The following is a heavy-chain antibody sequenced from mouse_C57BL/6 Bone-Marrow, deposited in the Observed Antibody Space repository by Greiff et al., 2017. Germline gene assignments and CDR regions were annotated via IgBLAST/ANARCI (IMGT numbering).Heavy chain of an antibody. D-gene: IGHD1-1*01. CDR2: ISSGGDYI. CDR3: TRGPTVEGPLYAMDY. CDR1: GFTFSSYA. V-gene: IGHV5-9-1*02. Sequence: EVQVVESGAGLVKPGGSLKLSCAASGFTFSSYAMSWVRQTPEKRLEWVAYISSGGDYIYYADTVKGRFTISRDNARNTLYLQMSSLKSEDTAMYYCTRGPTVEGPLYAMDYWGQGTSVTVSS. J-gene: IGHJ4*01.